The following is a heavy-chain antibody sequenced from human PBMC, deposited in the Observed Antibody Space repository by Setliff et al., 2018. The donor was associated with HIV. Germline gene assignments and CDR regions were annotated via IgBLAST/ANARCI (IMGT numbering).Heavy chain of an antibody. CDR1: SYSISSAYY. CDR2: IYHSGST. Sequence: SETLSLTCAVSSYSISSAYYWGWIRQPPGEGLEWVGSIYHSGSTHYNPSLKSRVTISVDMSRNQFSLKLSSVTAADTAVYYCARHPVDTAMVYWYFDLWGRGTLVTVPQ. D-gene: IGHD5-18*01. J-gene: IGHJ2*01. V-gene: IGHV4-38-2*01. CDR3: ARHPVDTAMVYWYFDL.